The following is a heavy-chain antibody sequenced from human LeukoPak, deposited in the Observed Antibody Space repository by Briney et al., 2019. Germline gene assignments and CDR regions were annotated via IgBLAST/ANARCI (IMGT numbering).Heavy chain of an antibody. CDR2: ISYDGVNQ. V-gene: IGHV3-30*04. J-gene: IGHJ4*02. Sequence: PGGSLRLSCAASGFTLSRFAMHWVRQAPGRGLEWLAVISYDGVNQYYADSVKGRFTISRDNTKNTLYLQMNSLRAEDTAVYYCAKDQDYYDSSGYFDYWGQGTLVTVSS. CDR1: GFTLSRFA. D-gene: IGHD3-22*01. CDR3: AKDQDYYDSSGYFDY.